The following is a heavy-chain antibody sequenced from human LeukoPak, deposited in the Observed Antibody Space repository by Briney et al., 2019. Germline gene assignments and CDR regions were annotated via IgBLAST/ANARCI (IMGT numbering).Heavy chain of an antibody. V-gene: IGHV5-51*01. D-gene: IGHD6-19*01. CDR3: ARLQFSYSCGWYYFDY. J-gene: IGHJ4*02. CDR2: IYPGDSDT. Sequence: GESLKISCKGSGYSFTCYWIGWVRQMPGKGLEWMGIIYPGDSDTRYSPSFQGQVTISADKSISTAYLQWSSLKASDTAMYYCARLQFSYSCGWYYFDYWGQGTLVTVSS. CDR1: GYSFTCYW.